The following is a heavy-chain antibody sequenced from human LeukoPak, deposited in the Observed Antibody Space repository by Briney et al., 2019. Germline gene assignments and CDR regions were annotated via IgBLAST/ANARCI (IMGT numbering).Heavy chain of an antibody. J-gene: IGHJ3*02. CDR2: IYYSGST. V-gene: IGHV4-30-4*01. D-gene: IGHD3-10*01. Sequence: SETLSLTCTVSGGSISSGDYYWSWIRQPPGKGLEWIGYIYYSGSTYYNPSLKSRVTISVDTSKNQFSLKLSSVTAADTAVYYCARDFYGSGSDAFGIWGQGTMVTVSS. CDR1: GGSISSGDYY. CDR3: ARDFYGSGSDAFGI.